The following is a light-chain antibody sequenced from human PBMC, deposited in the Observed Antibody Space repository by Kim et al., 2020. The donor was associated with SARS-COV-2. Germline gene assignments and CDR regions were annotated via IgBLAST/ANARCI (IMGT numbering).Light chain of an antibody. CDR2: EAL. J-gene: IGKJ5*01. V-gene: IGKV3-11*01. Sequence: SPAVTATLAGRACHSVSSYLACYHRNPGQAPRLLIYEALIRATGIPARFSGSGSGTDFSLTVSTLETDDLAVYYCQLRSSWPPSTFGQGTRLEIK. CDR1: HSVSSY. CDR3: QLRSSWPPST.